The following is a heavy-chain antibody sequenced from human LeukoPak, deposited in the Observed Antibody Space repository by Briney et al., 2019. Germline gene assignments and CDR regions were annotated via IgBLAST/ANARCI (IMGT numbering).Heavy chain of an antibody. Sequence: ASVTVSCKASGYTFTINHIHWVRQAPGQGLEWMGVINPSGDSTSYAQKFQGRVTMTRDTSTSTVYMELSSLRSEDTAIYYCAKLAASETGEGSWGQGTLVTVSS. CDR2: INPSGDST. CDR1: GYTFTINH. D-gene: IGHD6-13*01. CDR3: AKLAASETGEGS. V-gene: IGHV1-46*01. J-gene: IGHJ5*02.